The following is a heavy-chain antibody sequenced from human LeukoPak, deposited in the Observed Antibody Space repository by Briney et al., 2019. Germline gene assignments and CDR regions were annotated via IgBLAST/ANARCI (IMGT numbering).Heavy chain of an antibody. J-gene: IGHJ4*02. CDR3: ARGRLNLVRGATEFDY. V-gene: IGHV4-4*07. Sequence: SETLSLTCTVSGGSISSYYWSWIRQPAGKGLEWIGRIHNSGSTNYKPSLKSRVTISVDTSKNQFSLKLRSVTAADTAVYYCARGRLNLVRGATEFDYWGQGTLVTVSS. CDR2: IHNSGST. CDR1: GGSISSYY. D-gene: IGHD3-10*01.